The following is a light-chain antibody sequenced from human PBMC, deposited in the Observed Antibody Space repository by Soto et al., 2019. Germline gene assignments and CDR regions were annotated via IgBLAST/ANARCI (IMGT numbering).Light chain of an antibody. V-gene: IGKV1-39*01. CDR2: AAS. CDR3: HQTYSAPWA. J-gene: IGKJ1*01. CDR1: QSIINF. Sequence: DIQVTQSPSSLSASVGDRVTITCRSSQSIINFLNWYQHKPGKAPNLLIFAASTLQSGVPSRFSGSGSGTDFTLTITSLQPEDFATYYCHQTYSAPWAFGQGTRVEIK.